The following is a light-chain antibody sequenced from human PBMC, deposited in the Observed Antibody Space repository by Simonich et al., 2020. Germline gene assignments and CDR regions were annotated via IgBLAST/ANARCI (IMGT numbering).Light chain of an antibody. CDR3: QTWGTGMV. Sequence: QPVLTQSSSASASLGSSVKLTCTLSGGHSSYIIAWHQQQPGKAPRYLMKLEGSGSYNKGSGVPDRFSGSSSGADRYLTISNLQSEDEADYYCQTWGTGMVFGGGTKLTVL. CDR2: LEGSGSY. V-gene: IGLV4-60*03. CDR1: GGHSSYI. J-gene: IGLJ3*02.